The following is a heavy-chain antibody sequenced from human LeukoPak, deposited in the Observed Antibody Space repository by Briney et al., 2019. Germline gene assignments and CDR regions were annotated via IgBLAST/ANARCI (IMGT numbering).Heavy chain of an antibody. Sequence: GGSLRLSCAASGFTFSGYGMHWVRQAPGKGLEWVAVIWYDGSNKYYADSVKGRFTISRDNSKNTLYLQMNSLRAEDTAVYYCARDGRRVAAAGTWFDPWGQGTLVTVSS. CDR3: ARDGRRVAAAGTWFDP. D-gene: IGHD6-13*01. CDR2: IWYDGSNK. CDR1: GFTFSGYG. V-gene: IGHV3-33*01. J-gene: IGHJ5*02.